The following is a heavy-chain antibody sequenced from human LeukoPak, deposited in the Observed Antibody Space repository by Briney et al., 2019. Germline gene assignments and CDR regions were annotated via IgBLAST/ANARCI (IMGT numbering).Heavy chain of an antibody. V-gene: IGHV4-59*08. J-gene: IGHJ3*02. CDR2: IYYSGST. D-gene: IGHD4-17*01. CDR3: ASRSTFYGDHAFDI. CDR1: GGSISSYY. Sequence: PSETLSLTCTVSGGSISSYYWSWIRQPPGKGLEGIGYIYYSGSTNYNPSLKSRVTISVDTSKNQFSLKLSSVTAADTAVYYCASRSTFYGDHAFDIWGQGTMVTVSS.